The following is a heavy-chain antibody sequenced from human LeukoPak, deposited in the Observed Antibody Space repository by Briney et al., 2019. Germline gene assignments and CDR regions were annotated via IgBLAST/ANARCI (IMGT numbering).Heavy chain of an antibody. J-gene: IGHJ4*02. CDR3: ARAGGYRDYFDY. Sequence: GGSLRLSCAAPGFTFCSYSMNWVRQAPGKGLEWVSSISSSSSYIYYADSVKGRFTISRDNAKNSLYLQMNSLRAKDTAVYYCARAGGYRDYFDYWGQGTLVTVSS. CDR1: GFTFCSYS. V-gene: IGHV3-21*01. CDR2: ISSSSSYI. D-gene: IGHD1-1*01.